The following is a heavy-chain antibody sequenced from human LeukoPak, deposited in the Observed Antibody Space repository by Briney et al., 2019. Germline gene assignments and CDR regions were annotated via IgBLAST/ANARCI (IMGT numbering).Heavy chain of an antibody. Sequence: GGSLRLSCAASGLTFSSYAMHWVRQAPGKGLEWVAVMSYDGSNKFYADSVKGRFTISRDNSKNTLYLQMNSLRAEDTAVYYCARDSTDGVIPRELHPPFDYWGQGTLVTVSS. CDR2: MSYDGSNK. J-gene: IGHJ4*02. V-gene: IGHV3-30-3*01. CDR3: ARDSTDGVIPRELHPPFDY. D-gene: IGHD1-26*01. CDR1: GLTFSSYA.